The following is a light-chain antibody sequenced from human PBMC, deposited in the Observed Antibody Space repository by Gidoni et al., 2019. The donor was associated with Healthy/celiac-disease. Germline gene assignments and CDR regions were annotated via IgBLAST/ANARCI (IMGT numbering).Light chain of an antibody. Sequence: IQITQTPSSLSASVGDRVTITCRASQSISSYLNWYQQKPGKAPKLLIYAASSLQSGVPSRFSGSGSGTDFTLTISSLQPEDFATYYCQQSYSTLGITFGGXTKVEIK. J-gene: IGKJ4*01. CDR3: QQSYSTLGIT. V-gene: IGKV1-39*01. CDR1: QSISSY. CDR2: AAS.